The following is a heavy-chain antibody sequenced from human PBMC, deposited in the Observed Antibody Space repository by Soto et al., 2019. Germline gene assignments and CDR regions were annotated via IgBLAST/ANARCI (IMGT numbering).Heavy chain of an antibody. CDR1: NASISSRKW. J-gene: IGHJ3*02. CDR3: ASKFGELLADAFDI. D-gene: IGHD3-10*01. V-gene: IGHV4-4*02. CDR2: IYHSGSI. Sequence: QVQLQESGPGLVKPSGTLSLTCTVSNASISSRKWWTWVRQTPGKGLEWIGEIYHSGSINHNPSLKSRVTMSLDKSKNQFSLKMTYVTAADKTVYYCASKFGELLADAFDIWGQGTVVTVSS.